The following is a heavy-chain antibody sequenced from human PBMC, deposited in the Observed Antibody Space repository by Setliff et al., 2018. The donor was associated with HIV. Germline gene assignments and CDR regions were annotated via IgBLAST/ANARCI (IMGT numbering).Heavy chain of an antibody. CDR1: GYTFSSYW. D-gene: IGHD6-19*01. CDR3: ANMQWASNAWYSFDY. V-gene: IGHV3-7*05. CDR2: IQQHGSEI. J-gene: IGHJ4*02. Sequence: GGSLRFSCAASGYTFSSYWMAWVRQCPGKGLEWVANIQQHGSEIHYVASVEGRFTISRDNAKNSLYLQMNSLRAEDTAVYYCANMQWASNAWYSFDYWGQGALVTVSS.